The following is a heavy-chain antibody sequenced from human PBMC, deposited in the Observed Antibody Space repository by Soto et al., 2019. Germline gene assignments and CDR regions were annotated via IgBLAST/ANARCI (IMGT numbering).Heavy chain of an antibody. CDR2: ISGSSGCI. J-gene: IGHJ6*02. D-gene: IGHD1-26*01. CDR1: GFTFSSYT. V-gene: IGHV3-21*04. Sequence: GGSLRLSCAASGFTFSSYTMNWVRQAPGKGLEWVSSISGSSGCIYYADSVKGRFTISRDNAKNSRYLQMNSLRAEDTAVYSCARAGRTGMVHTYYYHYGMDVWGQGTTVTVSS. CDR3: ARAGRTGMVHTYYYHYGMDV.